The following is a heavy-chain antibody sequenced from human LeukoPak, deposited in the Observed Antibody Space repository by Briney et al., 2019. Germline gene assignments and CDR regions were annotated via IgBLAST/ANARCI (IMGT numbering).Heavy chain of an antibody. J-gene: IGHJ4*02. CDR2: ISGSGGST. CDR3: AKGQGWELTAMVPTFDY. V-gene: IGHV3-23*01. D-gene: IGHD5-18*01. CDR1: GFTFSSYA. Sequence: PGGSLRLSCAASGFTFSSYAMSWVRQAPGKGLEWVSAISGSGGSTYYADSVKGRFTISRDNSKNSLYLQMNSLRAEDTALYYCAKGQGWELTAMVPTFDYWGQGTLVTVSS.